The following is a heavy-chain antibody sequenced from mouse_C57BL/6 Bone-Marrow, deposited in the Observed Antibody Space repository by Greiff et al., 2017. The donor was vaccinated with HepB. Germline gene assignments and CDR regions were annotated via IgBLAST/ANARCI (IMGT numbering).Heavy chain of an antibody. J-gene: IGHJ2*01. CDR1: GYTFPGYW. CDR2: ILPGSGST. V-gene: IGHV1-9*01. CDR3: ARIRGVRYFDY. Sequence: VQLQQSGAELMKPGASVKLSCKATGYTFPGYWIEWVKQRPGHGLEWIGEILPGSGSTNYTEKFKGKATVTADTSSNTAYMQLSSLTTEDSAIYYCARIRGVRYFDYWGQGTTLTVSA. D-gene: IGHD1-1*01.